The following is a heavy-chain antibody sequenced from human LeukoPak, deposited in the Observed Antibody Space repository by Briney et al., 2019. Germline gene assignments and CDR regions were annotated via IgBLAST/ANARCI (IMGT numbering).Heavy chain of an antibody. J-gene: IGHJ4*02. CDR2: LKPDRSEK. CDR3: ARVRGSSGWYEFDY. D-gene: IGHD6-19*01. CDR1: GFTLSSHW. Sequence: TGRSLRPSCAASGFTLSSHWTSWVRQAPGKGRGWVASLKPDRSEKDYVDSVTGRFTISRDSAKSSLYLQMNTLRAEDTAVYYCARVRGSSGWYEFDYWGQGTLVTVSS. V-gene: IGHV3-7*01.